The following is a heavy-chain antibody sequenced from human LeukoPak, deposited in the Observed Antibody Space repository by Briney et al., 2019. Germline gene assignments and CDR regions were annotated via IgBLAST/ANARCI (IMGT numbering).Heavy chain of an antibody. J-gene: IGHJ4*02. V-gene: IGHV3-23*01. CDR2: ISGSGGST. CDR1: GFTFSSYA. Sequence: PGGSLRLSCAASGFTFSSYAMSWVRQAPGKGLEWVSAISGSGGSTYYADSVKGRFTISRDNSKNTLYLQMNSLRAEDTAVYYCAREHLYSSSWYTDLYYFDYWGQGTLVTVSS. D-gene: IGHD6-13*01. CDR3: AREHLYSSSWYTDLYYFDY.